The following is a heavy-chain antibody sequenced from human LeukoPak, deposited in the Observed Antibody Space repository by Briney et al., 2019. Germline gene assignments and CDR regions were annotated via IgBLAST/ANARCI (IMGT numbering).Heavy chain of an antibody. CDR2: INPSGGST. J-gene: IGHJ4*02. D-gene: IGHD6-19*01. CDR1: GYTFTYYY. V-gene: IGHV1-46*04. CDR3: ARGPYSSGWYGLDY. Sequence: EASVKVSCKASGYTFTYYYMYWVRQAPGQGLEWMGLINPSGGSTSYVQELQGRVTMTRDASTSTVYMELSSLRSEDTAVYYCARGPYSSGWYGLDYWGQGTLVTVSS.